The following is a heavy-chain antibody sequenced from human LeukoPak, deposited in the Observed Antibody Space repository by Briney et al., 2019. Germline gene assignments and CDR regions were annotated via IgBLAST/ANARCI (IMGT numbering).Heavy chain of an antibody. J-gene: IGHJ4*02. CDR2: ISGGGGAT. D-gene: IGHD5-12*01. CDR1: GFTFSSYA. Sequence: PGGSLRLSCAASGFTFSSYAMNWVRQAPGKGLEWVSGISGGGGATYSADAVKGRFTISRDNSKNTLYLQMNSLRAEDTAVYYCARDWLDWGQGTLVTVSS. CDR3: ARDWLD. V-gene: IGHV3-23*01.